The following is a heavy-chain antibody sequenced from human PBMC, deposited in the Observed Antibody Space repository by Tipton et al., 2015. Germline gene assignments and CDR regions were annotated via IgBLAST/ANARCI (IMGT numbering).Heavy chain of an antibody. V-gene: IGHV4-61*01. Sequence: TLSLTCTVSGGSVSSANYYWSWIRQPPGKGLEWIGYISYSGSTHYNPSLKSRVTISVDTSKTQFSLKMSSVTASDTAVYYCARARGRHGGLFDSWGQGILVTVSS. CDR3: ARARGRHGGLFDS. CDR2: ISYSGST. CDR1: GGSVSSANYY. D-gene: IGHD4-23*01. J-gene: IGHJ4*02.